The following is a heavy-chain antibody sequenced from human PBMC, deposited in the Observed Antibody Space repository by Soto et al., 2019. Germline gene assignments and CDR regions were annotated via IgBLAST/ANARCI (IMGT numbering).Heavy chain of an antibody. CDR2: IYWDDDK. CDR3: THIPPEVIPPTFDY. D-gene: IGHD2-21*01. V-gene: IGHV2-5*02. Sequence: SGPTLVNPTQTLTLTCTFSGFSLSTSGVGVGWIRQPPGKALEWLALIYWDDDKRYSPSLKSRLTITKDTSKHQVVLTMTNMDPVDTATYYCTHIPPEVIPPTFDYWGQGTLVTVSS. J-gene: IGHJ4*02. CDR1: GFSLSTSGVG.